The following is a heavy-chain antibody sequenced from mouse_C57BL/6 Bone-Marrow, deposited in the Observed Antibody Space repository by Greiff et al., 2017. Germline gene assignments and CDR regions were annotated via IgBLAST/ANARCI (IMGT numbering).Heavy chain of an antibody. V-gene: IGHV1-74*01. CDR2: LHPSDSGP. CDR1: GYTFTSYW. CDR3: AIHSSGPFAY. D-gene: IGHD3-2*02. Sequence: QVQLQQPGAELVKPGASVKVSCKASGYTFTSYWMHWVKPRPGQGLEWIGRLHPSDSGPNCNQKFKGKATLTVDKSSSTAYMQLSSLTSEDSAVYYCAIHSSGPFAYRDQGTLVTVSA. J-gene: IGHJ3*01.